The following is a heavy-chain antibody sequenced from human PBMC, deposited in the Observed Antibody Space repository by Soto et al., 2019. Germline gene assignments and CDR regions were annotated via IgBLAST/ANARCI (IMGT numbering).Heavy chain of an antibody. V-gene: IGHV1-18*01. CDR1: GYTFTSYG. CDR3: ARGISVAIVVVPAAFDP. CDR2: ISAYNGNT. J-gene: IGHJ5*02. D-gene: IGHD2-2*01. Sequence: QVQLVQSGAEAKKPGASVKVSCMASGYTFTSYGISWVRQAPGQGLEWMGWISAYNGNTNYAQKLQGRVTMTTDTSTSTAYMELRSLRSDDTAVYYCARGISVAIVVVPAAFDPWGQGTLVTVSS.